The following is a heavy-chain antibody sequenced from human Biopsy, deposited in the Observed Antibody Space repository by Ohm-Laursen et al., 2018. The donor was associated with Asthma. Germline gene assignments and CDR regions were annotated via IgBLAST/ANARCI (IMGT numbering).Heavy chain of an antibody. CDR1: GFTVSRDH. CDR3: AKSADYYDSTDYLDF. Sequence: SLRLSCAASGFTVSRDHMFWVRQAPGKGLEWVSVIYSGGTSDTADSVRGRFTISRDFYKNTLYLQMDSLRAEDTAVYYCAKSADYYDSTDYLDFWGRGTLVTVSS. CDR2: IYSGGTS. J-gene: IGHJ4*01. V-gene: IGHV3-53*01. D-gene: IGHD3-22*01.